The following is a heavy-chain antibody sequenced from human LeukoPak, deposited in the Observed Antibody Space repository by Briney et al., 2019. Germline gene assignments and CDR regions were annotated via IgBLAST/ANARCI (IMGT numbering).Heavy chain of an antibody. Sequence: ASVKVSCKASGYTFTGYYIHWVRQAPGQGLEWMGWISPNSGGASYAQNFQGRVTLTRDTSISTAYMELSSLSSDDTAVYYCARKPPGTHVDYWGQGTLVTVSS. D-gene: IGHD6-13*01. J-gene: IGHJ4*02. V-gene: IGHV1-2*02. CDR3: ARKPPGTHVDY. CDR2: ISPNSGGA. CDR1: GYTFTGYY.